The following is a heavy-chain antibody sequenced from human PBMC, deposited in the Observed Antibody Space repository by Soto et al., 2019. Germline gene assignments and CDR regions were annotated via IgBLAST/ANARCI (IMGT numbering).Heavy chain of an antibody. CDR1: GFTFSSYA. J-gene: IGHJ4*02. V-gene: IGHV3-23*01. CDR3: AKDALEYCSITSCYSLFDY. D-gene: IGHD2-2*01. CDR2: ISGSGGST. Sequence: EVQLLESGGGLVQPGGSLRLSCAASGFTFSSYAMSWVRQAPGKGLEWVSAISGSGGSTYYADSVKGRFTISRDNSKNTLYLQMNSLRAEDTAVYYCAKDALEYCSITSCYSLFDYWGQGTLVTVSS.